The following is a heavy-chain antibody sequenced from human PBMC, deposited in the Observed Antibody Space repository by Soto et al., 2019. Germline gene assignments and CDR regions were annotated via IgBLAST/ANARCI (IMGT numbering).Heavy chain of an antibody. CDR1: GFSFRNYG. J-gene: IGHJ4*02. CDR2: IIGNGDTA. CDR3: AKDYDYGASLPFDY. Sequence: EVQLLEAGGGLVQPGGSLRLSCAASGFSFRNYGMSWVRQAPGKGLEWLSAIIGNGDTAYYADSVRGRFTISRDNAKNRLYLQLNGLGAEATAIYYCAKDYDYGASLPFDYWGQGTLVTVSS. V-gene: IGHV3-23*01. D-gene: IGHD4-17*01.